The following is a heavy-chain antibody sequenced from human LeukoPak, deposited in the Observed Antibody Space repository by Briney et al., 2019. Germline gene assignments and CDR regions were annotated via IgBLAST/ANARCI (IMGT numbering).Heavy chain of an antibody. CDR2: FRPRSSYS. CDR1: GFTFSDYY. J-gene: IGHJ5*02. Sequence: GGSLRLSCAASGFTFSDYYMNWMREAPGKGLEGVSYFRPRSSYSKHADSVKGRFTISRDNAENSLYLQMNSLRDEDTAVYYCARDGGENWFDPWGQGTLVTVSS. V-gene: IGHV3-11*06. CDR3: ARDGGENWFDP. D-gene: IGHD2-21*01.